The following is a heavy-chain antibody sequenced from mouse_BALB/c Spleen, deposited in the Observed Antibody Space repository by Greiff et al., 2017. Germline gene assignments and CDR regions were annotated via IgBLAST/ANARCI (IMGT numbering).Heavy chain of an antibody. CDR1: GFAFSSYD. D-gene: IGHD2-2*01. CDR3: ARLGGYDVDY. CDR2: ISSGGGST. Sequence: EVNVVESGGGLVKPGGSLKLSCAASGFAFSSYDMSWVRQTPEKRLEWVAYISSGGGSTYYPDTVKGRFTISRDNAKNTLYLQMSSLKSEDTAMYYCARLGGYDVDYWGQGTTLTVSS. J-gene: IGHJ2*01. V-gene: IGHV5-12-1*01.